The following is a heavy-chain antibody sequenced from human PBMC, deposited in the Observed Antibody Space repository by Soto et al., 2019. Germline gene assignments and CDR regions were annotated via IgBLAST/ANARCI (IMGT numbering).Heavy chain of an antibody. V-gene: IGHV1-2*02. CDR3: ARGLLRYFDWFQGGGSYYYYYYGMDV. CDR2: INPNSGGT. Sequence: ASVKVSCKASGYTFTGYYMHWVRQAPGQGPEWMGWINPNSGGTNYAQKFQGRVTMTRDTSISTAYMELSRLRSDDTAVYYCARGLLRYFDWFQGGGSYYYYYYGMDVWGQGTTVTVSS. D-gene: IGHD3-9*01. J-gene: IGHJ6*02. CDR1: GYTFTGYY.